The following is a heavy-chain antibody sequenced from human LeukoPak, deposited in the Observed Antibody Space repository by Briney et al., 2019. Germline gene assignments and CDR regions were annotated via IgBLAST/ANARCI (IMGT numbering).Heavy chain of an antibody. CDR1: GGTFSSYA. Sequence: GASVKVSCKASGGTFSSYAISWVRQAPGQGLEWMGRIIPILGIANYAQKFQGRVTITADKSTSTAYMELSSLRSENTAVYYCARGITMVRGVIGDIWGQGTMVTVSS. J-gene: IGHJ3*02. D-gene: IGHD3-10*01. CDR2: IIPILGIA. CDR3: ARGITMVRGVIGDI. V-gene: IGHV1-69*04.